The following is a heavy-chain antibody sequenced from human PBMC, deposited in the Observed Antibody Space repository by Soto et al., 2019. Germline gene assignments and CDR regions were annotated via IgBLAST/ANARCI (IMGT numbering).Heavy chain of an antibody. D-gene: IGHD3-22*01. V-gene: IGHV3-23*01. CDR2: ISGSGGST. J-gene: IGHJ4*02. CDR1: GFTFSSYA. CDR3: AKDWGYDSSGYDYVGIDY. Sequence: EVQLLESGGGLVQPGGSLRLSCAASGFTFSSYAMSWVRQAPGKGLEWVSAISGSGGSTYYAGSVKGRFTISRDNSKNTLYLQMNSLRAEDTAVYYCAKDWGYDSSGYDYVGIDYWGQGTLVTVSS.